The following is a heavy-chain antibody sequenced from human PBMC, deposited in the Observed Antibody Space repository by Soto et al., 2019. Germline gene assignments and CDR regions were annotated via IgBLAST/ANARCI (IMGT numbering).Heavy chain of an antibody. CDR1: GGSISTYY. V-gene: IGHV4-59*01. Sequence: QVQLQESGPGLVKPSETLSLTCTVSGGSISTYYWSWIRQPPGKGLEWIGYIYYSGSTNYNPSLKSRVTISVDTSKNQFSLKLSSVTAADTAVYYFARGRPQKGGYYSSTSCYSYYYYYMDVWGKYTTVTVSS. J-gene: IGHJ6*03. CDR3: ARGRPQKGGYYSSTSCYSYYYYYMDV. D-gene: IGHD2-2*01. CDR2: IYYSGST.